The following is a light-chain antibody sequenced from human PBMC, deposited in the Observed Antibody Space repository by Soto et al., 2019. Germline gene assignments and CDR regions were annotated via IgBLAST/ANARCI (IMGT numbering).Light chain of an antibody. V-gene: IGKV1-12*01. CDR2: GAS. CDR1: QGIRNW. Sequence: DIQVAQAPFSVSASVGERVIINCRASQGIRNWLAWYPQKPGKAPKLLIYGASTLQSGVPSRFSGTGSGTDFTLTINSLQPEDFATYYCQQANSFPRTFGQGTKVEMK. CDR3: QQANSFPRT. J-gene: IGKJ1*01.